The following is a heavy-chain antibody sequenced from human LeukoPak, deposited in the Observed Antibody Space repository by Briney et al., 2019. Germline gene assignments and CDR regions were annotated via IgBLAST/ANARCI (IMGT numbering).Heavy chain of an antibody. Sequence: ASVKVSCKASGYTFTSYYLHWVRPAPGQGLEWMGIINPSGGSTSYAQKFQGRVTMTRDTYTSTVYMELSSLRSEHTAVYFCARGDPTILFFDYWGQGTLFTVSS. V-gene: IGHV1-46*01. CDR2: INPSGGST. D-gene: IGHD2-21*02. J-gene: IGHJ4*02. CDR3: ARGDPTILFFDY. CDR1: GYTFTSYY.